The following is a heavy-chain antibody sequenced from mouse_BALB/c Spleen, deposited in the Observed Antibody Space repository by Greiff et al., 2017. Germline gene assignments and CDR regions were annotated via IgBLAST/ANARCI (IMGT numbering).Heavy chain of an antibody. V-gene: IGHV1-4*01. J-gene: IGHJ3*01. D-gene: IGHD1-1*01. CDR1: GYTFTSYW. CDR3: ARGNYAWFAY. CDR2: INPSTGYT. Sequence: VQLQQPGAELVRPGASVKMSCKASGYTFTSYWMHWVKQRPGQGLEWIGYINPSTGYTEYNQKFKDKATLTADKSSSTAYMQLSSLTSEDSAVYYCARGNYAWFAYWGQGTLVTVSA.